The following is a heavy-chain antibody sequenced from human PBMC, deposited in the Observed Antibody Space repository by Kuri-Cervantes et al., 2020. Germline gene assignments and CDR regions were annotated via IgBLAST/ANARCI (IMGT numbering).Heavy chain of an antibody. Sequence: SVKVSCKASGYTFTYRYLHWVRQAPGQALEWMGWITPFNGNTNYAQKFQDRVTITTDESTSTAYMELSSLRSEDTAMYYCARGTYGDYWDPAYYYMDVWGKGTTVTVSS. J-gene: IGHJ6*03. CDR1: GYTFTYRY. D-gene: IGHD4-17*01. CDR2: ITPFNGNT. CDR3: ARGTYGDYWDPAYYYMDV. V-gene: IGHV1-45*02.